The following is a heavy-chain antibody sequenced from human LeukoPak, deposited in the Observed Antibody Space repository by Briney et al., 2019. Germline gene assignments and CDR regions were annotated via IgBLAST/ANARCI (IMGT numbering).Heavy chain of an antibody. CDR3: ARLPHYSSSFYAFDI. J-gene: IGHJ3*02. CDR1: GYGFTSYW. D-gene: IGHD6-13*01. CDR2: IYPGDSDT. V-gene: IGHV5-51*01. Sequence: GESLKISCKGSGYGFTSYWIGWVRQMPGKGLEWMGIIYPGDSDTRYSPSFQGQVTISADKSISTAYLQWSSLKASDTAMYYCARLPHYSSSFYAFDIWGQGTMVTVSS.